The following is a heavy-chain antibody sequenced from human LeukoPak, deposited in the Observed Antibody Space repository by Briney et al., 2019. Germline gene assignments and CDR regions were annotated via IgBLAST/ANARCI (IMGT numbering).Heavy chain of an antibody. D-gene: IGHD2-2*01. CDR3: ARPVVPAARNDAFDI. CDR2: IYHSGST. CDR1: GGSISSSNW. J-gene: IGHJ3*02. Sequence: TLSLTCAVSGGSISSSNWWSWVRQPPGKGLEWIGEIYHSGSTNYNPSLKSRVTISVDKSKNQFSLKLSSVTAADTAVYYCARPVVPAARNDAFDIWGQGTMVTVSS. V-gene: IGHV4-4*02.